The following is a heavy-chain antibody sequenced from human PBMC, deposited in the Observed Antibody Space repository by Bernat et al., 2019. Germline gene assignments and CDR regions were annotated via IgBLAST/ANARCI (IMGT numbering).Heavy chain of an antibody. CDR2: ISYDGSNK. Sequence: QVQLVESGGGVVQPGRSLRLSCVASGFTFSSYGMHWVRQAPGKGLEWVAVISYDGSNKYYADSVKGRFTISRDNSKNTLYLQMNSLRAEDTAVYYCAKAPDFDYWGQGTLVTVSS. CDR3: AKAPDFDY. V-gene: IGHV3-30*18. CDR1: GFTFSSYG. J-gene: IGHJ4*02.